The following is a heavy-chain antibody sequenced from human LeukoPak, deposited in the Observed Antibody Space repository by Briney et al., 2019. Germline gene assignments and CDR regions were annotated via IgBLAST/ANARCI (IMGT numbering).Heavy chain of an antibody. CDR3: ARVAMVRGDKRTYYYYGMDV. J-gene: IGHJ6*02. V-gene: IGHV1-8*01. CDR2: MNPNSGNT. Sequence: ASVKVSCKASGHTFTSYDINWVRQATGQGLEWMGWMNPNSGNTGYAQKFQGRVTMTRNTSISTAYMELSSLRSEDTAVYYCARVAMVRGDKRTYYYYGMDVWGQGTTVTVSS. CDR1: GHTFTSYD. D-gene: IGHD3-10*01.